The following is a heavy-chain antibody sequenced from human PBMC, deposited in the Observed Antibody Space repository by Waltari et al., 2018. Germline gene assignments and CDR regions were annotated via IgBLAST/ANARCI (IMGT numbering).Heavy chain of an antibody. CDR1: GYTFTDYY. Sequence: EVQLVQSGAEVKKPGATVKISCKASGYTFTDYYMHWVQQAPGKGLEWMGLVVPEDGEKSNAEKFQGRFTITAYPSTDTAYMELSSLRSEDTAVYYCATALSVGGGPPGDWFDPWGQGTLVTVSS. CDR2: VVPEDGEK. CDR3: ATALSVGGGPPGDWFDP. D-gene: IGHD3-16*01. V-gene: IGHV1-69-2*01. J-gene: IGHJ5*02.